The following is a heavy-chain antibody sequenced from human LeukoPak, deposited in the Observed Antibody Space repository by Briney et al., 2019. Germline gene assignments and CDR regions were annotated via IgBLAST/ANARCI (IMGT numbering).Heavy chain of an antibody. D-gene: IGHD3-10*01. Sequence: AESLRISCKGSGYIFTSFWIGWVRQLPGKGLEWMGIIYPGDSDTRYSPSFQGQVTISADKSINTAYLQWSSLKASDTAMYYCARQRLRGISYFGFWGQGTLVTVSS. CDR1: GYIFTSFW. CDR2: IYPGDSDT. J-gene: IGHJ4*02. V-gene: IGHV5-51*01. CDR3: ARQRLRGISYFGF.